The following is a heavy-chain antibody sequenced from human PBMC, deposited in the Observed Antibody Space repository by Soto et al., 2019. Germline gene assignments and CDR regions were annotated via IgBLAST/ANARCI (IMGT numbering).Heavy chain of an antibody. D-gene: IGHD3-10*01. J-gene: IGHJ4*02. V-gene: IGHV3-48*01. Sequence: HPGGSLRLSCAASGFTFSSYSMNWVRQAPGKGLEWVSYISSSSSTIYYADSVKGRFTISRDNAKNSLYLQMNSLRAEDTAVYYCARANYYGSPGDFDYWGQGTLVTVSS. CDR1: GFTFSSYS. CDR3: ARANYYGSPGDFDY. CDR2: ISSSSSTI.